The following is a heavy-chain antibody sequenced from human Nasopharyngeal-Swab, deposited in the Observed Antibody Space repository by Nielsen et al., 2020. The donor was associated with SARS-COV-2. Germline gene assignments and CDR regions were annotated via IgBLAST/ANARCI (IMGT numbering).Heavy chain of an antibody. J-gene: IGHJ3*02. D-gene: IGHD1-14*01. V-gene: IGHV1-69*04. Sequence: SVKVSCKASGYTFTSYDINWVRQAPGQGLEWMGRIIPILGIANYAQKFQGRVTITADKSTSTACMELSSLRSEDTAVYYCASGITGAAFDIWGQGTMVTVSS. CDR1: GYTFTSYD. CDR3: ASGITGAAFDI. CDR2: IIPILGIA.